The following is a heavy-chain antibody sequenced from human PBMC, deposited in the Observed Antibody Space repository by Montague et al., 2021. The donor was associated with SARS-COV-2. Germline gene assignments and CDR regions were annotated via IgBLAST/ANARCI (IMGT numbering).Heavy chain of an antibody. CDR3: ARGVVAAPPAVDY. J-gene: IGHJ4*02. CDR2: IYASGGT. Sequence: SETLSLTCSVSGESISGFFWNWIRQPHGKGLEWIGRIYASGGTDYNPSLESRVTMSVDTSKNQFSLKVNSVTAADTAMYYCARGVVAAPPAVDYWGRGTLVTVSS. V-gene: IGHV4-4*07. CDR1: GESISGFF. D-gene: IGHD2-15*01.